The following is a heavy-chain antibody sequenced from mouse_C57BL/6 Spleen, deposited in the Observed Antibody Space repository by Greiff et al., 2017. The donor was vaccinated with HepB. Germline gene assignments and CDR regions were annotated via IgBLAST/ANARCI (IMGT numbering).Heavy chain of an antibody. Sequence: VHVKQSGAELVRPGASVKLSCTASGFNIKDDYMHWVKQRPEQGLEWIGWIDPENGDTEYASKFQGKATITADTSSNTAYLQLSSLTSEDTAVYYCTPLLLREDYWGQGTTLTVSS. CDR1: GFNIKDDY. D-gene: IGHD1-1*01. J-gene: IGHJ2*01. CDR2: IDPENGDT. CDR3: TPLLLREDY. V-gene: IGHV14-4*01.